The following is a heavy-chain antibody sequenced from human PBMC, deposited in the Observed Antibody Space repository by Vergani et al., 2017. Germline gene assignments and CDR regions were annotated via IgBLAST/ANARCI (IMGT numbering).Heavy chain of an antibody. CDR2: IYSTGST. Sequence: VDLVESGGGLAQPGGSLRLSCEASGITFWKFGMHWVRQGPGKGLEWIGYIYSTGSTNYNPSLNSRVTMSVDTSKNQFSLKLSSVTAADTAVYYCTRHWAVVAANNWFDPWGQGTLVTVSS. CDR1: GITFWKFG. CDR3: TRHWAVVAANNWFDP. D-gene: IGHD2-15*01. J-gene: IGHJ5*02. V-gene: IGHV4-59*08.